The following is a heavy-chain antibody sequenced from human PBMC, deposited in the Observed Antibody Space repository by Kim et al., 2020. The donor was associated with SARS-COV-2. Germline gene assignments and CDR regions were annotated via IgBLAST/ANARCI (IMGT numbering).Heavy chain of an antibody. CDR1: GFTFSSHY. V-gene: IGHV3-74*03. CDR3: ATHREGPGDY. J-gene: IGHJ4*02. CDR2: LSGDGSAA. Sequence: GGSLRLSCAASGFTFSSHYMYWVRQAPGEGPLWVAHLSGDGSAAAYADSVKGRFTISRDNAKNTLYLEMNSLRVEDAAVYYCATHREGPGDYWGQGTLVTVSS. D-gene: IGHD1-1*01.